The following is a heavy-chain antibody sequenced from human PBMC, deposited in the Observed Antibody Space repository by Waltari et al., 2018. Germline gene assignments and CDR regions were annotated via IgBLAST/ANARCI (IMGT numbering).Heavy chain of an antibody. J-gene: IGHJ6*03. Sequence: QVQLQQWGAGLLKPSETLSLTCAVYGGSFSGYYWSWIRQPPGKGLEWIGEINHSGSTNSNPSLKSRVPVSVDTSKNQFSLTLSSVTAADTAVYYCASAHLGYYYYYMDVWGKGTTVTVSS. CDR1: GGSFSGYY. CDR3: ASAHLGYYYYYMDV. V-gene: IGHV4-34*01. D-gene: IGHD3-16*01. CDR2: INHSGST.